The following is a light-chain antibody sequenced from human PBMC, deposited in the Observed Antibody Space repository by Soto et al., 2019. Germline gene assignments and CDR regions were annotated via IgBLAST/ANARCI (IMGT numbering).Light chain of an antibody. CDR1: QSISSH. J-gene: IGKJ5*01. CDR2: HAT. V-gene: IGKV3-15*01. Sequence: EIVMTQSPATLSVSPGERATLSCRASQSISSHLAWYQHKSGQAPRPLIYHATTRATGIPARFSGSGSGTEFTLTISSLQSEDFAVYYCQQYDTWPPITFGQGTRLEIK. CDR3: QQYDTWPPIT.